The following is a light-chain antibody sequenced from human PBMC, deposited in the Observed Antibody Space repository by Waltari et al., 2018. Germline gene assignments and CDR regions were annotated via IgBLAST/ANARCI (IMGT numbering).Light chain of an antibody. J-gene: IGKJ2*01. CDR3: QQYNNWPMYT. CDR1: QSVSSN. Sequence: EIVLTQSPGTLSLSPGARATLSCRASQSVSSNLAWYQQKPGQAPRLLIYGASTRATGIPARFSGSGSGTEFTLTISSLQSEDFAVYYCQQYNNWPMYTFGQGTKLEIK. CDR2: GAS. V-gene: IGKV3-15*01.